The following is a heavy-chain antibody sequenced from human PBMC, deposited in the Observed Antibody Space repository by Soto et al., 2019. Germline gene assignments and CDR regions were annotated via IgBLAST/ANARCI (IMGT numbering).Heavy chain of an antibody. CDR3: ARGPSGWFGFDY. V-gene: IGHV3-74*01. J-gene: IGHJ4*02. CDR1: GFTFSSNW. CDR2: LNSDGTSA. D-gene: IGHD6-19*01. Sequence: EVQLVESGGGLVQPGGSLRLSCAGSGFTFSSNWMHWVRQDPGKGLVWVSRLNSDGTSASYADSVKGRFTISRDNAKNTLLLQMHSLTAEDTALYYCARGPSGWFGFDYWGQGTLVTVSS.